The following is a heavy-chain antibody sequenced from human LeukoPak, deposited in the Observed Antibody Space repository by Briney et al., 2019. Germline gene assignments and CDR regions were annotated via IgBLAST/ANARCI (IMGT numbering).Heavy chain of an antibody. D-gene: IGHD4-11*01. Sequence: GGSLRLSCAASGFIFSHYGMHWVRQAPGKGLEWVAVIWSDGSNRFYAGSVRGRFTISRDNSQNTVFLQMNSLRVEDTAMYYCARDAQRGFDYSNSLEYWGHGTLVTVSS. CDR2: IWSDGSNR. CDR3: ARDAQRGFDYSNSLEY. V-gene: IGHV3-33*01. J-gene: IGHJ4*01. CDR1: GFIFSHYG.